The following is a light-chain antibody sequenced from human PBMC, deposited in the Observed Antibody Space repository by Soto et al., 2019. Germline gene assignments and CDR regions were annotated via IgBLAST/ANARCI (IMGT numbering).Light chain of an antibody. CDR3: SSYAGSNNLV. Sequence: QSALTQPRSVSGSPGQSVTISCTGTISDVAGYNYVSWYQHHPGKAPKLLISDVTKRPSWVPDSFSGSKSGSTASLTISELQAEDEADYYCSSYAGSNNLVFGGGTKLTVL. J-gene: IGLJ2*01. CDR1: ISDVAGYNY. V-gene: IGLV2-11*01. CDR2: DVT.